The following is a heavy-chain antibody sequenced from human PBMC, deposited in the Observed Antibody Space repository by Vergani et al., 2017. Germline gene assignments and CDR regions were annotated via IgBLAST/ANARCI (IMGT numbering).Heavy chain of an antibody. CDR3: ASSLEMDTTKGYYYGMDV. CDR2: IDPSDSYT. Sequence: EVQLVQSGAEVKKPGESLRISCKGSGYSFTSYWISWVRQMPGKGLEWMGRIDPSDSYTNYSPSFQGHVTISADKSISTAYLQWSCLKASDTAMYYCASSLEMDTTKGYYYGMDVWGQGTTVTVSS. CDR1: GYSFTSYW. V-gene: IGHV5-10-1*03. J-gene: IGHJ6*02. D-gene: IGHD5-24*01.